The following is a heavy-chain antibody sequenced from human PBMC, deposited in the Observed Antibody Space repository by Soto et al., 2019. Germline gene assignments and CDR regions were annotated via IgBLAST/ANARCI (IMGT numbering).Heavy chain of an antibody. CDR3: ARVRGWVVVFDY. Sequence: PSETLSLTCTVSGGSISSGNYYWSWIRQPPGKGLEWIGYIYYSGSTYYNPSLKSRVTISVDTSKNQFSLKLSSVTAADTAVYYCARVRGWVVVFDYWGQGTLVAVSS. CDR1: GGSISSGNYY. J-gene: IGHJ4*02. CDR2: IYYSGST. D-gene: IGHD6-19*01. V-gene: IGHV4-30-4*01.